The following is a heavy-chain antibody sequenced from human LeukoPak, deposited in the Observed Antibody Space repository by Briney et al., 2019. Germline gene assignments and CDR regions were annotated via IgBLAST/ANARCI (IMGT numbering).Heavy chain of an antibody. CDR2: ISAYNGNT. V-gene: IGHV1-18*01. J-gene: IGHJ4*02. Sequence: SVKVSCKASGYTFTSYGISWVRQAPGQGLEWMGWISAYNGNTNYAQKLQGRVTMTTGTSTSTAYMELRSLRSDDTAVYYCAKDVNAYSSPTFDYWGQGTLVTVSS. CDR3: AKDVNAYSSPTFDY. D-gene: IGHD6-13*01. CDR1: GYTFTSYG.